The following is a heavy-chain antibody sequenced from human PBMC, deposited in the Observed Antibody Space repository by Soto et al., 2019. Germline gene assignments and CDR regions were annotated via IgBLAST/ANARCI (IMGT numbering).Heavy chain of an antibody. CDR2: ISSSGSTI. V-gene: IGHV3-11*01. Sequence: GGSLRLSCAASGFTFSDYYMSWIRQAPGKGLEWVSYISSSGSTIYYADSVKGRFTISRDNAKNSLYLQMNSLRAEDTAVYYCARDCLPYYYYYYMDVWGKGTTVTVSS. CDR1: GFTFSDYY. CDR3: ARDCLPYYYYYYMDV. J-gene: IGHJ6*03.